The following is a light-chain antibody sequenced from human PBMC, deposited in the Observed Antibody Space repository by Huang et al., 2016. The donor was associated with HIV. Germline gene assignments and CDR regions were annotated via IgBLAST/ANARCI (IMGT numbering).Light chain of an antibody. CDR1: QSVLYSSNNQNS. V-gene: IGKV4-1*01. CDR2: WAA. CDR3: QQYYSTPRT. J-gene: IGKJ1*01. Sequence: DIVMTQSPDSLAVSLGERATINCKSSQSVLYSSNNQNSLAWYQQKPGQPPKLLIYWAATREYGVPDRFSGSGSGTDFTLTISSLQAEDVAVYYCQQYYSTPRTFGQGTKVEIK.